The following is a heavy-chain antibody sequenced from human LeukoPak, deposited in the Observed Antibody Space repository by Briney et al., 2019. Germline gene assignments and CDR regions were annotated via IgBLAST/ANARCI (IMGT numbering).Heavy chain of an antibody. CDR3: ARGRDFLSGYYSRFDS. CDR2: MNPNRDNT. Sequence: ASVKVSCKASGYTFTAYDVNWVRQATGQGLEWMGWMNPNRDNTDYAQTLQGRVTMTRNTSITTAYLELSSLRSEDTAVYYCARGRDFLSGYYSRFDSWGQGTLVTVSS. D-gene: IGHD3-3*01. V-gene: IGHV1-8*02. CDR1: GYTFTAYD. J-gene: IGHJ4*02.